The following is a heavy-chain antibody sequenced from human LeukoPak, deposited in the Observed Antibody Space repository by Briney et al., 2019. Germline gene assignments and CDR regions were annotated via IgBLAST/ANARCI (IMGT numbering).Heavy chain of an antibody. CDR3: ARDAPPGVAAAETFDY. CDR1: GFTFSSYA. V-gene: IGHV3-30-3*01. CDR2: ISYDGSNK. J-gene: IGHJ4*02. D-gene: IGHD6-13*01. Sequence: GGSLRLSCAASGFTFSSYAMHWVRQAPGKGLEGVAVISYDGSNKYYADSVKGRFTISRDNSKNTLYLQMNSLRAEDTAVYYCARDAPPGVAAAETFDYWGQGTLVTVSS.